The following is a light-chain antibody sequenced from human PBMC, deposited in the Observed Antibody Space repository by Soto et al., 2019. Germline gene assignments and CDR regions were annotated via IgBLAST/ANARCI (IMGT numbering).Light chain of an antibody. Sequence: QSVLTQPASVSGSPGQSITISCTGTTSDVGGFNYVSWYQQHPGKAPKLMIYEVNNRPSGVSNRFSGSKSGNTASLTISGLQAEDEAEYYCSSYTSSSTWVFGGGTKLTVL. CDR3: SSYTSSSTWV. CDR2: EVN. CDR1: TSDVGGFNY. J-gene: IGLJ3*02. V-gene: IGLV2-14*01.